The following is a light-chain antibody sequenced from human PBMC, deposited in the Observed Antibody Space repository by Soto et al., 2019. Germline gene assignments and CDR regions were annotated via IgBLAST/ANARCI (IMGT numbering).Light chain of an antibody. J-gene: IGLJ1*01. Sequence: QSVLTQPASVSGSAGQSITLSCNGTSSDVGGYKYVSWYQLYPGKAPKLMIYEVSNRPSGISNRFSASKSGNTASLSISGLQAEDEADYYSFAYTSSTAYVFGTGTKGTVI. CDR1: SSDVGGYKY. CDR3: FAYTSSTAYV. CDR2: EVS. V-gene: IGLV2-14*01.